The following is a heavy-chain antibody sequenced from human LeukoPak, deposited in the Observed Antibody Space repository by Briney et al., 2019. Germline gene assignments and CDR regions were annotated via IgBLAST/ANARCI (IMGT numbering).Heavy chain of an antibody. J-gene: IGHJ4*02. D-gene: IGHD4-17*01. CDR3: ARLSGVFGEYDY. Sequence: PSETLSLTCTVSGGSISSRSYYWGWIRQPPGKGLEWIGSIYYSGSSYYNPSLKSRVTISVDTSKNQFSLKLSCVTAADTAVYYCARLSGVFGEYDYWGRGTLVTVSS. CDR2: IYYSGSS. V-gene: IGHV4-39*01. CDR1: GGSISSRSYY.